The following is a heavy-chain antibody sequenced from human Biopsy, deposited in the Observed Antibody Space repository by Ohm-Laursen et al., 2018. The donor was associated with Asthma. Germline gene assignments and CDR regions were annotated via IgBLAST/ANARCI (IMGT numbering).Heavy chain of an antibody. CDR1: GGTFNTYV. D-gene: IGHD2-2*01. J-gene: IGHJ4*02. CDR2: INSVIGTT. CDR3: ARKAGSCISRTCYSLDF. V-gene: IGHV1-69*13. Sequence: GASVKVSCKSPGGTFNTYVIGWVRQAPGQGLEWMGGINSVIGTTTYPQKFQDRVTITADDSTSTVYMELSSLRSEDTAVYYCARKAGSCISRTCYSLDFWGQGTLVTVSS.